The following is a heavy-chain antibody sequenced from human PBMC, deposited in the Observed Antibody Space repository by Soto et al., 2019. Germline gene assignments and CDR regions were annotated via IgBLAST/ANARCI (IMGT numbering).Heavy chain of an antibody. V-gene: IGHV2-5*01. D-gene: IGHD6-13*01. CDR2: IYANDDK. CDR3: AHSKGIAAAVSNWFDP. Sequence: QITLKESGPTLVKPTQTLTLTCTFSGFSLSTSGVGVGWIRHPPGNALEWLALIYANDDKHYRASLKSRLTLTKDTSKNEVALTLTNMDPVNTATYYCAHSKGIAAAVSNWFDPWGQGTLVTVSS. CDR1: GFSLSTSGVG. J-gene: IGHJ5*02.